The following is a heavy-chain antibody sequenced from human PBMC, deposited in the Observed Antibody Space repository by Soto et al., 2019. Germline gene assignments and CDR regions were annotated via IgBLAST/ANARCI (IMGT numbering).Heavy chain of an antibody. CDR3: ARGPTGVMITFGGVTGWFDP. V-gene: IGHV1-69*12. CDR2: IIPIFGTA. D-gene: IGHD3-16*01. CDR1: GGTFSSYA. Sequence: QVQLVQSGAEVKKPGSSVKVSCKASGGTFSSYAISWVRQAPGQGLEWMGGIIPIFGTATYAQKFQARVTITADEATSTAYMELSSLRSEDTAVYYCARGPTGVMITFGGVTGWFDPWGQGTLVTVSS. J-gene: IGHJ5*02.